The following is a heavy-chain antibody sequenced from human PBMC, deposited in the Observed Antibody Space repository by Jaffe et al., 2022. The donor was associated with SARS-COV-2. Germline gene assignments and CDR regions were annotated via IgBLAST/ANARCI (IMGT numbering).Heavy chain of an antibody. CDR3: VKDIWDRGNYYVDY. CDR1: GFTFSNYG. Sequence: QVQLVESGGGVVQPGGSLRLSCAASGFTFSNYGMHWVRQAPGKGLEWVAVIWKDGSKKYYGDSVKGRFAISRDNSENTLYLQMSSLSAEDTALYFCVKDIWDRGNYYVDYWGRGTLVTVSS. CDR2: IWKDGSKK. J-gene: IGHJ4*02. D-gene: IGHD3-10*01. V-gene: IGHV3-33*06.